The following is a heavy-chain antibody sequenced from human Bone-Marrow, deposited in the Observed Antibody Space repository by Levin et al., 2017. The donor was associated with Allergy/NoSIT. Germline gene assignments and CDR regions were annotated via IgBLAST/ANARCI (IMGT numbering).Heavy chain of an antibody. CDR3: VRDWGSKFFFQH. Sequence: PGESLKISCKASGYSFTSYYLHWVRQAPGQGLEWMGIVNPDGGSSNYAKKFQDRFTMTRDTSTSTVYMELSSLRSEDTAVYYCVRDWGSKFFFQHWGQGTLVTVSS. J-gene: IGHJ1*01. CDR1: GYSFTSYY. D-gene: IGHD7-27*01. CDR2: VNPDGGSS. V-gene: IGHV1-46*03.